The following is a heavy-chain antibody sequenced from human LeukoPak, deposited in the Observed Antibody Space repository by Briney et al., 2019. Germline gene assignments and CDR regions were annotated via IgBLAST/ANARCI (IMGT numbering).Heavy chain of an antibody. CDR3: ARDRYSRRWYEGLGTVGFEY. J-gene: IGHJ4*02. V-gene: IGHV1-69*13. CDR2: IIPIFGTA. Sequence: GASVKVSCKASGGTFSSYAISWVRQAPGQGLEWMGGIIPIFGTANYAQKFQGRVTITADESTSTAYMELSSLRSEDTAVYYCARDRYSRRWYEGLGTVGFEYWGRGTLVSVSS. D-gene: IGHD6-13*01. CDR1: GGTFSSYA.